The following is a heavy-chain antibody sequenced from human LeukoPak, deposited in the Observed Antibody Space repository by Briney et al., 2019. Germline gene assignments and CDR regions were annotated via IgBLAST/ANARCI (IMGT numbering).Heavy chain of an antibody. V-gene: IGHV1-8*02. J-gene: IGHJ4*02. D-gene: IGHD3-10*01. CDR3: ARAMVRGVTDY. Sequence: ASVKVSCKASGYTFTSYGISWVRQAPGQGLEWMGWMNPNSGNTGYAQKFQGRVTMTRNTSISTAYMELSSLRSEDTAVYYCARAMVRGVTDYWGQGTLVTVSS. CDR1: GYTFTSYG. CDR2: MNPNSGNT.